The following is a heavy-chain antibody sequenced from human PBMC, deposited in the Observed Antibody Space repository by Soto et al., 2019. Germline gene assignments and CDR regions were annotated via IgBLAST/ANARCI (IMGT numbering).Heavy chain of an antibody. V-gene: IGHV1-69*18. CDR3: ARSTGTTTAFDI. CDR1: GGTFSSYA. CDR2: VIPIFGTT. D-gene: IGHD1-7*01. Sequence: QVHLVQSGAEVRKPGSSVRVSCKASGGTFSSYAISWVRQAPGQGLEWMGRVIPIFGTTNYAQTFQGRITITADESTSTVYRELSSLRSEATAVYYCARSTGTTTAFDIWAQGTMLTVSS. J-gene: IGHJ3*02.